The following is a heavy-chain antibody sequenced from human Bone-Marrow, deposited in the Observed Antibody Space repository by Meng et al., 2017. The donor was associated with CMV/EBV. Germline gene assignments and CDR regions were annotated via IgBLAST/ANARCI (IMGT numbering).Heavy chain of an antibody. D-gene: IGHD1-26*01. Sequence: GESLKISCAASGFTFSDYYMSWIRQATGKGLEWISYIRSSGSTIYYADSVKGRFTISRDNTKNSLHLQMNSLRVEDTAVYYCARVDGSGTYTFDYWGQGTLVTASS. J-gene: IGHJ4*02. CDR1: GFTFSDYY. V-gene: IGHV3-11*01. CDR2: IRSSGSTI. CDR3: ARVDGSGTYTFDY.